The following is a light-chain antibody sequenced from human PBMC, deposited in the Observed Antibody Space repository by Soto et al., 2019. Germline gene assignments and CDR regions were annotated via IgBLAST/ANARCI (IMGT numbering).Light chain of an antibody. CDR3: SSYTTTRSYV. V-gene: IGLV2-14*01. CDR2: DVS. CDR1: SSDVGGYNY. Sequence: QSALXQPASVSGSPGQSIAISCSGTSSDVGGYNYVSWYQQHPGGVPKLMIYDVSNRPSGISDRFSASKSGNTASLTISRLQAEDEADYYCSSYTTTRSYVFGTGTKVTVL. J-gene: IGLJ1*01.